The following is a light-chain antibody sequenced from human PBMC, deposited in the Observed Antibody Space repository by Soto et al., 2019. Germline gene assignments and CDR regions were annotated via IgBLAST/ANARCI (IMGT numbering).Light chain of an antibody. J-gene: IGKJ4*01. CDR2: GAF. CDR3: QQYKNWPPLT. CDR1: QSVSYN. Sequence: EIVMTQSPATLSVSPGETATLSCRASQSVSYNLAWYQQKPGQGPRLLIYGAFTRATGIPARFSGSGSGTDFTLISSSLQSEDFAFYYCQQYKNWPPLTFGGGTKVEIK. V-gene: IGKV3-15*01.